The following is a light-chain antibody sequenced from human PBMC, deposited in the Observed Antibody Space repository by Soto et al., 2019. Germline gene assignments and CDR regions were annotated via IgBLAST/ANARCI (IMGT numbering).Light chain of an antibody. J-gene: IGKJ2*01. V-gene: IGKV1-5*01. CDR1: QSISSW. CDR3: QQYNSYPMYT. Sequence: DIQMTQSPSTLSASVGDRVTITCRASQSISSWLAWYQQKPGKAPKLLIYDASSLESGVPSRFSGSGSGTEFTLIISSRQPDDFATYYCQQYNSYPMYTFGQATKLEIK. CDR2: DAS.